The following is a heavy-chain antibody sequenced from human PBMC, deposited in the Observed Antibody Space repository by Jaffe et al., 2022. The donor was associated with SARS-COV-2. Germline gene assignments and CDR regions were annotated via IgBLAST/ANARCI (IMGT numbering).Heavy chain of an antibody. Sequence: EVQLVESGGGLVQPGGSLRLSCAVSGFTVSSNYMSWVRQAPGRGLEWVSFFHSGGGTYYADSVKGRFTISRDNSKNTLYLQMNSLRAEDTAVYYCAIPRGYGDFRYPLYYWGQGTLVTVSS. J-gene: IGHJ4*02. CDR2: FHSGGGT. D-gene: IGHD4-17*01. V-gene: IGHV3-66*02. CDR1: GFTVSSNY. CDR3: AIPRGYGDFRYPLYY.